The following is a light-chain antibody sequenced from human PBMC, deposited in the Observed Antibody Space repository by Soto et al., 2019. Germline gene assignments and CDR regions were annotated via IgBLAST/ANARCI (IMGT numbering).Light chain of an antibody. CDR2: GAS. Sequence: DIQLTQPPSFLSASVGDRVTITCRASQGISNYLAWYQQKPGKAPKLLIYGASTLQSGVPSRFSGSGSGTEFTLTISSLQPEDLATYGGQQLISYPFTFGPGTKVDIK. J-gene: IGKJ3*01. CDR1: QGISNY. V-gene: IGKV1-9*01. CDR3: QQLISYPFT.